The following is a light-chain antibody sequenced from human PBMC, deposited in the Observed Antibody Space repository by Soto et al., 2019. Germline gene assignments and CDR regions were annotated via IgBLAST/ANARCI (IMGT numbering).Light chain of an antibody. CDR2: DVT. J-gene: IGLJ1*01. Sequence: QSALTQPRSVSGSPGQSVAISCTGTSSDVGGYNYVSWYEQHPDKAPELIIYDVTKRPSGVPDRFSGYKSGNTVALTISGLQAEDEADYYCCSYAGSYTWVFGTGAKVTVL. CDR1: SSDVGGYNY. CDR3: CSYAGSYTWV. V-gene: IGLV2-11*01.